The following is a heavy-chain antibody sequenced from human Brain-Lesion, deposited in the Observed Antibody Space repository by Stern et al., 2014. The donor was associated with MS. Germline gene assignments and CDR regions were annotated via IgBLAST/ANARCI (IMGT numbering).Heavy chain of an antibody. D-gene: IGHD5-18*01. CDR1: GFSVSTHF. V-gene: IGHV3-53*01. Sequence: EVHLVESGGGLIQPGGSLRLSCAASGFSVSTHFMSWVRPAPGKGLEWVSLMYSRGGTNYADSVKGRFTISRDSSKNTLYLQMSDLRAEDTAVYYCARKTDTAVGGDYWGPGTLVTVSS. CDR3: ARKTDTAVGGDY. J-gene: IGHJ4*02. CDR2: MYSRGGT.